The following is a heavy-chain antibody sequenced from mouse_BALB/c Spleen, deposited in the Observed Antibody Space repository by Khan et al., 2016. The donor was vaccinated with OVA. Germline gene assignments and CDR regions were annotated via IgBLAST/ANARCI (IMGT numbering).Heavy chain of an antibody. V-gene: IGHV5-6-3*01. D-gene: IGHD2-1*01. J-gene: IGHJ2*01. CDR2: INTNVGST. CDR1: GFTFSSYG. CDR3: ARVGIIYYGNYAYYFDY. Sequence: EVELVESGGGLVQPGGSLKLSCAASGFTFSSYGMSWVRQTPDKRLELVATINTNVGSTYYQDSVKGRFTISRDNAKNTLYLQMSSLKSEDTAMYYCARVGIIYYGNYAYYFDYWGQGTTLTVSS.